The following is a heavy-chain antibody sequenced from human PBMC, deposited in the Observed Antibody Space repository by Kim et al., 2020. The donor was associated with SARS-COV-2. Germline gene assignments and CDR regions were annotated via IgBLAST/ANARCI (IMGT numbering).Heavy chain of an antibody. CDR3: ARNGGPHSSSWYVRSQWFDP. J-gene: IGHJ5*02. CDR1: GGSFSGYY. D-gene: IGHD6-13*01. Sequence: SETLSLTCAVYGGSFSGYYWSWIRQPPGKGLEWIGEINHSGSTNYNPSLKSRVTISVDTSKNQFSLKLSSVTAADTAVYYCARNGGPHSSSWYVRSQWFDPWGQGTLVTVSS. CDR2: INHSGST. V-gene: IGHV4-34*01.